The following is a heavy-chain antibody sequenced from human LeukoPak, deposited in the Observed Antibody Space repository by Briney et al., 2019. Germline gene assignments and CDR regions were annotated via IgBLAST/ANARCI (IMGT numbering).Heavy chain of an antibody. CDR3: AREIITMVRGVIITLPYYYYYYMDV. CDR2: ISAYNGNT. Sequence: ASVKVSCKASGGTFSSYAISWVRQAPARGLEWMGWISAYNGNTNYAQKLQGRVTMTTDTSTSTAYMELRSLRSDDTAVYYCAREIITMVRGVIITLPYYYYYYMDVWGKGTTVTVSS. V-gene: IGHV1-18*01. CDR1: GGTFSSYA. J-gene: IGHJ6*03. D-gene: IGHD3-10*01.